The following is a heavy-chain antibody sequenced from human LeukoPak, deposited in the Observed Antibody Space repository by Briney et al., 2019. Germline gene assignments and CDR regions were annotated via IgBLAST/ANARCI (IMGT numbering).Heavy chain of an antibody. CDR2: ISWNSGSI. CDR1: GFTFDDYA. CDR3: ARDSTWLLDY. D-gene: IGHD6-19*01. Sequence: PGGSLRLSCAASGFTFDDYAMHWVRQAPGKGLEWVSGISWNSGSIGYADSVKGRFTISRDNTKNALYLQMNSLRADDTAVYFCARDSTWLLDYWGQGTLITVSS. V-gene: IGHV3-9*01. J-gene: IGHJ4*02.